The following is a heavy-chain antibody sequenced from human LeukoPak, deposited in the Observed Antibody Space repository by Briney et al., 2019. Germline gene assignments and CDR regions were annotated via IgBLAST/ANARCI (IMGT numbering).Heavy chain of an antibody. CDR2: INPSSGDT. V-gene: IGHV1-2*02. CDR1: GYTFTGDQ. Sequence: ASVKVSCKASGYTFTGDQIYWLRQAPGQGLEWVGWINPSSGDTLYEEKFQGRVTMTRDKSISSAYMELSSLRPDDTAVYYCARKSAGFLTAWGQGTLVTVSS. D-gene: IGHD2/OR15-2a*01. CDR3: ARKSAGFLTA. J-gene: IGHJ5*02.